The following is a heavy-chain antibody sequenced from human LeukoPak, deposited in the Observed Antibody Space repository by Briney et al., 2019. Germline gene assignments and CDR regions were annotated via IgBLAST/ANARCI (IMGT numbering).Heavy chain of an antibody. Sequence: GGSLRLSCAASGFTFSSYAMHWVRQAPGKGLEWVAVISYDGSNKYYADSVKGRFTISRDNSKNTLYLQMNSLRAEDTAVYYCARDRPQPYGYSYDLDYWGQGTLVTVSS. D-gene: IGHD5-18*01. J-gene: IGHJ4*02. V-gene: IGHV3-30*04. CDR1: GFTFSSYA. CDR3: ARDRPQPYGYSYDLDY. CDR2: ISYDGSNK.